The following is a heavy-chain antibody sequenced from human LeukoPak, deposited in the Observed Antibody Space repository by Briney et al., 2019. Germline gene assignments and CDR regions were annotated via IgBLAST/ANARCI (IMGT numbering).Heavy chain of an antibody. Sequence: GGSLRLSCAASGFTFSSYWMSWVRQAPGKGLEWVANIKQDGSEKYYVDSVKGRFTISRDNAKNSLYLQMNSLRAEDTAVYYCARLYDILTGYYYYYYMDVWGKGTTVTVSS. CDR3: ARLYDILTGYYYYYYMDV. D-gene: IGHD3-9*01. V-gene: IGHV3-7*01. J-gene: IGHJ6*03. CDR1: GFTFSSYW. CDR2: IKQDGSEK.